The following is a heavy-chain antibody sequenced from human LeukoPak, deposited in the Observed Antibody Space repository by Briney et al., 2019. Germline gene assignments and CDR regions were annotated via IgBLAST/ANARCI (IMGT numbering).Heavy chain of an antibody. CDR1: GFTFGDYA. J-gene: IGHJ4*02. CDR2: IRSKAYGETA. Sequence: GGSLRPSCTASGFTFGDYAMSWIRQAPGKGLEWVGFIRSKAYGETADYAASVKGRFTISRDDSKAIAYLQMNSLKTEDTAVYHCTRDRGAYNLYDYWGQGTLVTVSS. CDR3: TRDRGAYNLYDY. D-gene: IGHD1-1*01. V-gene: IGHV3-49*03.